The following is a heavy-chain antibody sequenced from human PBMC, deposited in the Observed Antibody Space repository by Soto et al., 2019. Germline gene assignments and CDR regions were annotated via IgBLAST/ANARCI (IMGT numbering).Heavy chain of an antibody. D-gene: IGHD6-19*01. CDR2: ISGSGGST. Sequence: GGSLRLSCAASGFTFSSYAMSWVRQAPGKGLEWVSAISGSGGSTFYADSVKGRFTISRDNSKYTLYLQMNSLRAEDTAVYYCAKDPHGSGWSYYFDYWGQGTLVTVSS. CDR3: AKDPHGSGWSYYFDY. CDR1: GFTFSSYA. J-gene: IGHJ4*02. V-gene: IGHV3-23*01.